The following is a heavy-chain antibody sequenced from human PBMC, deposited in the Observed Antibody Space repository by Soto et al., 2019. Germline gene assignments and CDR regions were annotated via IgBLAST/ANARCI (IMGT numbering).Heavy chain of an antibody. V-gene: IGHV3-30*18. Sequence: QVQLVESGGGVVQPGRSLRLSCAASGFIFNTYGMHWVRQAPGKGLEWLAVISYDGSNKYYAGSVNGRLTISRDNSKNTVYLQMNSLRAEDTAVYYCAKGQHCSTTSCYFYFYGMDVWGQGTKVAVSS. D-gene: IGHD2-2*01. J-gene: IGHJ6*02. CDR2: ISYDGSNK. CDR1: GFIFNTYG. CDR3: AKGQHCSTTSCYFYFYGMDV.